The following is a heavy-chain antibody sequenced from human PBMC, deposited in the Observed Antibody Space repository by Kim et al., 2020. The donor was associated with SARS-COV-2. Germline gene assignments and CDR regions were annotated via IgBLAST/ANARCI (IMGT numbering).Heavy chain of an antibody. CDR3: EKDQGGCTTTSCSAYYM. D-gene: IGHD2-2*01. CDR1: GVSFDNYA. Sequence: GGSLRLSCVGAGVSFDNYAVTWVRQAPGKGLEWVSTIRDNGGSPYYADSVRGRFTISRDDSKNAVFLQMNRLRVDDPAVYYCEKDQGGCTTTSCSAYYM. CDR2: IRDNGGSP. J-gene: IGHJ6*03. V-gene: IGHV3-23*01.